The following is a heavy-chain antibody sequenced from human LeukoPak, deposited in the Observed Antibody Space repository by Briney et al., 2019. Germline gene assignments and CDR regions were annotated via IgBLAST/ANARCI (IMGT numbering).Heavy chain of an antibody. Sequence: SETLSLTCTVSGGSISSYYWSWLRQPPGKGLEWIGFIYYSGSTHYKSSLKSRVTISVDTSKNQFSLRLSSVTAADTAVYYCARHSGSYLKSALHIWGQGTMVTVSS. J-gene: IGHJ3*02. CDR1: GGSISSYY. D-gene: IGHD1-26*01. CDR2: IYYSGST. V-gene: IGHV4-59*08. CDR3: ARHSGSYLKSALHI.